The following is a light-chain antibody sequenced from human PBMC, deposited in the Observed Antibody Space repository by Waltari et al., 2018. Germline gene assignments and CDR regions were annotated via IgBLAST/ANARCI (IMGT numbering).Light chain of an antibody. J-gene: IGKJ4*01. V-gene: IGKV1-12*01. Sequence: DFQMTQSPSSLSASVGDRVTIPCRASQGISSCLAWYQQKPGKAPELLIYAASSFQSGVPSRFSGSGSGTDFTLTISSLQPEDFATYYCQQAYSFPLTFGGGTKVEIK. CDR1: QGISSC. CDR3: QQAYSFPLT. CDR2: AAS.